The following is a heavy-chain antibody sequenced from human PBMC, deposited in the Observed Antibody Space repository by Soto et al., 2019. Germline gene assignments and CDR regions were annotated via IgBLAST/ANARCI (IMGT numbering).Heavy chain of an antibody. J-gene: IGHJ4*02. V-gene: IGHV4-59*01. Sequence: SETLSLTCTVSGGSIGSYHWSWVRKPPGKGLEWIASVYYTGTTNYNPSLGSRVTISIDAPETQISLKLTSVTAADTAFYYCERDTVLTGMFDFWGQGTLVTVSS. D-gene: IGHD4-17*01. CDR3: ERDTVLTGMFDF. CDR2: VYYTGTT. CDR1: GGSIGSYH.